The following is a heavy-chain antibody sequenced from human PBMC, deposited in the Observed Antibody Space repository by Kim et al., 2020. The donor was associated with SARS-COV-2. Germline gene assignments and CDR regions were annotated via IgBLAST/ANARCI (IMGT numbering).Heavy chain of an antibody. D-gene: IGHD4-17*01. J-gene: IGHJ4*02. V-gene: IGHV3-33*06. Sequence: GGSLRLSCAASGFTFSSYGMHWVRQAPGKGLEWVAVIWYDGSNKYYADSVKGRFTISRDNSKNTLYLQMNSLRAEDTAVYYCAKENWGDDYGDYGLDYWGQGTLVTVSS. CDR1: GFTFSSYG. CDR3: AKENWGDDYGDYGLDY. CDR2: IWYDGSNK.